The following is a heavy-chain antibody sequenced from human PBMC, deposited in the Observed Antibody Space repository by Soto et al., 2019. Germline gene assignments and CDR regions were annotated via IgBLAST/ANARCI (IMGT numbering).Heavy chain of an antibody. D-gene: IGHD6-13*01. CDR2: IGTAGDP. CDR1: GFTFSSYD. Sequence: EVQLVESGGGLVQPGGSLRLSCAASGFTFSSYDMHWVRQATGKGLEWVSAIGTAGDPYYPGSVKGRFTISRENAKNSLYLQMNSLRAEDTAVYYCARDRQYSSSWIDYWGQGTLVTVSS. V-gene: IGHV3-13*05. J-gene: IGHJ4*02. CDR3: ARDRQYSSSWIDY.